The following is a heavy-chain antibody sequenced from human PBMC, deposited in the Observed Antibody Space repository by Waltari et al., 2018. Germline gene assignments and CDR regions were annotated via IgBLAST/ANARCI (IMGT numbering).Heavy chain of an antibody. CDR2: IKSKTDGGTT. CDR1: GFTFSNAW. CDR3: TTATYYYDSSGPPYYYYMDV. J-gene: IGHJ6*03. V-gene: IGHV3-15*01. D-gene: IGHD3-22*01. Sequence: EVQLVESGGGLVKPRGSLRLSCAASGFTFSNAWMSWVRQAPGEGLEWVGRIKSKTDGGTTDYAAPVKGRFTISRDDSKNTLYLQMNSLKTEDTAVYYCTTATYYYDSSGPPYYYYMDVWGKGTTVTVSS.